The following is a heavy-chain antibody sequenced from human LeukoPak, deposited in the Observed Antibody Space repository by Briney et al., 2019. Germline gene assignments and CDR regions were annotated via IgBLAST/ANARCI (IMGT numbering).Heavy chain of an antibody. CDR1: GGPFNAYY. Sequence: SETLSLTCGVYGGPFNAYYWSWIRQPPGKGLEWIGEISHSGITNYNPSLKSRVTISVDTSNKQFSLKLNSVTAADTAVYYCASISVIHPLGGYYYMDVWGNGTTVTISS. CDR2: ISHSGIT. J-gene: IGHJ6*03. D-gene: IGHD3-22*01. V-gene: IGHV4-34*01. CDR3: ASISVIHPLGGYYYMDV.